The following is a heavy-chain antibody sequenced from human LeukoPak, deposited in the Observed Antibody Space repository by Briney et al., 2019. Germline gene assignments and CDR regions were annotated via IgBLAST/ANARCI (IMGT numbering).Heavy chain of an antibody. D-gene: IGHD5-24*01. CDR3: ARGRYCSATICSGGDAFDI. Sequence: SETLSLTCTVSGGSISNYYWSWIRQPAGKGLEWIGRIYTSASTNYNPSLKSRVTLSVDASKNQFSLRLSSLTAADTAVYYCARGRYCSATICSGGDAFDIWRQGTVVTVSS. CDR1: GGSISNYY. J-gene: IGHJ3*02. V-gene: IGHV4-4*07. CDR2: IYTSAST.